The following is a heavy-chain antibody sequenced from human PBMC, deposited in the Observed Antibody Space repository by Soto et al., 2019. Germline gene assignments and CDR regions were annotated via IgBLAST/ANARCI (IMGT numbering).Heavy chain of an antibody. CDR2: IFYSGTT. J-gene: IGHJ4*02. D-gene: IGHD1-1*01. CDR1: GGSISSGGYF. Sequence: SETLSLTCTVSGGSISSGGYFWSWIRQPPGKGLEWIGNIFYSGTTYYNPSLKSRVTISVDTSKNQFSLKLSSVTAADTAVYFCTRGVLYWGQGTLVTVSS. CDR3: TRGVLY. V-gene: IGHV4-31*03.